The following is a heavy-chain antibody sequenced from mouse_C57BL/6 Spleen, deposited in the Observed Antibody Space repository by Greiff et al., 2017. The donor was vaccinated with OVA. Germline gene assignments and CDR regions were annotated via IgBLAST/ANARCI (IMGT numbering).Heavy chain of an antibody. CDR2: INPNNGGT. CDR3: ARSYSNPAPFAY. Sequence: VQLQQSGPELVKPGASVKISCKASGYTFTDYYMNWVKQSHGKSLEWIGDINPNNGGTSYNQKFKGKATLTVDKSSSTAYMELRSLTSEDSAVYYCARSYSNPAPFAYWGQGTLVTGSA. D-gene: IGHD2-5*01. V-gene: IGHV1-26*01. J-gene: IGHJ3*01. CDR1: GYTFTDYY.